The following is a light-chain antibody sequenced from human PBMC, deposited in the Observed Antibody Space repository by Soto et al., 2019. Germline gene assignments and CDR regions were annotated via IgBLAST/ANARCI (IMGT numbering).Light chain of an antibody. CDR3: SSYTSSGTLEV. Sequence: QSVLTQPASVSGSPGQSITISCTGTSSDVGGYNYVSWYQQHPGKAPKLMIFDVSNRPSGVSNRFSGSKSGDTASLTISGLQAEDEADYYCSSYTSSGTLEVFGTGTK. V-gene: IGLV2-14*03. CDR2: DVS. J-gene: IGLJ1*01. CDR1: SSDVGGYNY.